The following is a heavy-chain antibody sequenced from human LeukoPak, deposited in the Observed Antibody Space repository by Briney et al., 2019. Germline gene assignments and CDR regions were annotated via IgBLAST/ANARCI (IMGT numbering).Heavy chain of an antibody. CDR1: GGTFSSYA. CDR2: IIPIFGTA. V-gene: IGHV1-69*01. CDR3: ARAIVPAAVAWFDP. J-gene: IGHJ5*02. Sequence: ASVKVSCKASGGTFSSYAISWVRQAPGQGLEWMGGIIPIFGTANYAQKFQGRVTITADESPSTAYMELSSLRSEDTAVYYCARAIVPAAVAWFDPWGQGTLVTVSS. D-gene: IGHD2-2*01.